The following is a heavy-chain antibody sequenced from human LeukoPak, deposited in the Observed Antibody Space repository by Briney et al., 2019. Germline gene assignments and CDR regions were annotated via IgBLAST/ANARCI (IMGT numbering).Heavy chain of an antibody. D-gene: IGHD3-3*01. CDR3: ARPLKPRITIFGGFDP. CDR1: GFTFSSYS. Sequence: GGSLRLSCAASGFTFSSYSMNWVRQAPGKGLEWVSSISSSSSYIYYADSVKGRFTISRGNAKNSLYLQMNSLRAEDTAVYYCARPLKPRITIFGGFDPWGQGTLVTVSS. J-gene: IGHJ5*02. CDR2: ISSSSSYI. V-gene: IGHV3-21*01.